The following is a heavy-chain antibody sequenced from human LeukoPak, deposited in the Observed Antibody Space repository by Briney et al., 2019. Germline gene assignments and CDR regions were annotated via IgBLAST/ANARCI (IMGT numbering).Heavy chain of an antibody. D-gene: IGHD6-19*01. CDR1: GGSISSYY. Sequence: SETLSLTCTVSGGSISSYYWSWIRQPPGKGLEWIGYIYYSGSTNYNPSLKSRVTISVDTSKNQFSLELSSVTAADTAVYYCASYGSGWYYFDYWGQGTLVTVSS. CDR3: ASYGSGWYYFDY. V-gene: IGHV4-59*08. J-gene: IGHJ4*02. CDR2: IYYSGST.